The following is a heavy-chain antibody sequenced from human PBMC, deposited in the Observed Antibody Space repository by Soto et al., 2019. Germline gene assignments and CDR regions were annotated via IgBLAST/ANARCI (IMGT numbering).Heavy chain of an antibody. CDR3: ARLADDFWSGYQWYFDY. CDR2: IYYSGST. J-gene: IGHJ4*02. V-gene: IGHV4-39*01. CDR1: GGSISSSSYY. D-gene: IGHD3-3*01. Sequence: TLSLTCTVSGGSISSSSYYWGWIRQPPGKGLEWIGSIYYSGSTYYNPSLKSRVTISVDTSKNQFSLKLSSVTAADTAVYYCARLADDFWSGYQWYFDYWGQGTLVTVSS.